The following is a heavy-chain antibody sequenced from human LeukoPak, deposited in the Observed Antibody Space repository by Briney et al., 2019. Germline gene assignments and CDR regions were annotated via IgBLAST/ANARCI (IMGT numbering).Heavy chain of an antibody. Sequence: GGSLRLSCVASGFTFSSYGMHWVRQAPGKGLEWVAFIRYDGSNKYYADSVKGRFTISRDNSKNTLYLQMNSLRAEDTAVYYCAKDAGSIAARRGEADYYYYYMDVWGKGTTVTVSS. CDR3: AKDAGSIAARRGEADYYYYYMDV. CDR2: IRYDGSNK. J-gene: IGHJ6*03. V-gene: IGHV3-30*02. CDR1: GFTFSSYG. D-gene: IGHD6-6*01.